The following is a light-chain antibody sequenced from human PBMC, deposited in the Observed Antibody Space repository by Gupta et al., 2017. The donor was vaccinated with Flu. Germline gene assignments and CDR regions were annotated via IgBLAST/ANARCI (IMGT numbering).Light chain of an antibody. CDR1: QSVRSNY. J-gene: IGKJ1*01. V-gene: IGKV3-20*01. Sequence: GTLSLSPGERATLSCRASQSVRSNYLAWYQQKPGQAPRLLIYGASTRASDIPDRFSGSGSGTDFTLTISRLEPDDSAVYCCQQDGNSPQTFGQGTKVEIK. CDR3: QQDGNSPQT. CDR2: GAS.